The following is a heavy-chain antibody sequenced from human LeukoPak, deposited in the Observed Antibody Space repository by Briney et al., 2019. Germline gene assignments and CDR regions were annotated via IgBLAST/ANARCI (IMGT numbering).Heavy chain of an antibody. CDR3: ARDLRWYYDSSGAFDI. V-gene: IGHV3-23*01. CDR2: ISGSGGST. CDR1: GFTFSSYA. D-gene: IGHD3-22*01. Sequence: GGSLRLSCAASGFTFSSYAMSWVRQASGKGLEWVSAISGSGGSTYYADSVKGRFTISRDNAKNSLYLQMNSLRAEDTAVYYCARDLRWYYDSSGAFDIWGQGTMVTVSS. J-gene: IGHJ3*02.